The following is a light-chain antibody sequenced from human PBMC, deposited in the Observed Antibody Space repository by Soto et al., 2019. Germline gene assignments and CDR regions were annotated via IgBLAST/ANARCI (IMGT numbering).Light chain of an antibody. CDR1: QRVSSY. J-gene: IGKJ4*01. V-gene: IGKV3-11*01. CDR3: QQRSNWPPT. Sequence: EIVLTQSPATLSLSPGERATLSCRASQRVSSYLAWYQQKPGQAPRLLIYDASNRATGIPARFSGSGSGTDFTITIISLEPEDFAVYYCQQRSNWPPTFGGGTKVEIK. CDR2: DAS.